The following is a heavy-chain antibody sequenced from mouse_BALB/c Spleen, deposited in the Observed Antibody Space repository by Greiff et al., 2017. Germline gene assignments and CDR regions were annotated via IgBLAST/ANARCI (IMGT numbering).Heavy chain of an antibody. Sequence: EVQLVESGGGLVKPGGSLKLSCAASGFTFSDYYMYWVRQTPEKRLEWVATISDGGSYTYYPDSVKGRFTISRDNAKNNLYLQMSSLKSEDTAMYYCARGNYYGSPYAMDYWGQGTSVTVSS. CDR1: GFTFSDYY. CDR3: ARGNYYGSPYAMDY. D-gene: IGHD1-1*01. CDR2: ISDGGSYT. V-gene: IGHV5-4*02. J-gene: IGHJ4*01.